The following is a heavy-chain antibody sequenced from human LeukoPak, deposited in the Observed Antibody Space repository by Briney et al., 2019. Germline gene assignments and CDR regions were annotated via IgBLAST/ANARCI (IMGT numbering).Heavy chain of an antibody. Sequence: SETLSLTCTVSGGSISSSSYYWGWIRQPSGKGLEWIGSIYYSGSTYYNPSLKSRVTISADTSKNQFSLKLSSVTAADTAVYYCARHKAVAGSKNWFDPWGQGTLVTVSS. CDR3: ARHKAVAGSKNWFDP. CDR1: GGSISSSSYY. J-gene: IGHJ5*02. V-gene: IGHV4-39*07. CDR2: IYYSGST. D-gene: IGHD6-19*01.